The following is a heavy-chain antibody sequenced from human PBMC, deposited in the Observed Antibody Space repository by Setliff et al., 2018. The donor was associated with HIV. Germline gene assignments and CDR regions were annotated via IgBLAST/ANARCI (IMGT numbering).Heavy chain of an antibody. CDR3: ARGVRGVVNGMDV. CDR1: RFDFNNYW. J-gene: IGHJ6*02. V-gene: IGHV3-7*01. CDR2: IGQDGSEK. D-gene: IGHD3-10*01. Sequence: GGSLRLSCAASRFDFNNYWMCWVRQAPGKGLEWVANIGQDGSEKNYVDSVKGRFTISRDNAKNSLYLQMNSLRAEDTAVYYCARGVRGVVNGMDVWGQGTTVTVSS.